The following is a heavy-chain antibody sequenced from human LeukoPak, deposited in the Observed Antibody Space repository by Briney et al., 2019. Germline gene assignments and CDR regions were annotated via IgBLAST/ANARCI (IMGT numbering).Heavy chain of an antibody. D-gene: IGHD5-24*01. CDR1: GGTFSSYA. CDR3: ARGTYPLRWLQLNY. CDR2: IIPIFGTA. Sequence: ASVKVSCKASGGTFSSYAISWVRQAPGQGLEWMGRIIPIFGTANYAQKFQGRVTITTDESTSTAYMGLSSLRSEDTAVYYCARGTYPLRWLQLNYWGQGTLVTVSS. V-gene: IGHV1-69*05. J-gene: IGHJ4*02.